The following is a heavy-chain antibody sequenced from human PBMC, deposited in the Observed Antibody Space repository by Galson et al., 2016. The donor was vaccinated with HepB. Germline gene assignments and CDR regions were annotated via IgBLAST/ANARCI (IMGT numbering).Heavy chain of an antibody. Sequence: SETLSLTCSVPGRPIRRHYWSWIRQSPGKGLEWIGYGHYTGNNNFNPSLKSRVAISVDTSKSQFSLRLNSVTAADTAIYYCARHDYFDSSGGFDLWGRGTLVTVSS. J-gene: IGHJ3*01. CDR2: GHYTGNN. CDR1: GRPIRRHY. D-gene: IGHD3-22*01. CDR3: ARHDYFDSSGGFDL. V-gene: IGHV4-59*11.